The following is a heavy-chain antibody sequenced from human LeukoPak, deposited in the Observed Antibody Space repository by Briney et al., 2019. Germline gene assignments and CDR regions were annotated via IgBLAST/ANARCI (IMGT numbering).Heavy chain of an antibody. CDR2: ISNSGLTI. CDR1: RFTLSSYE. CDR3: ATVETGTTFLDY. J-gene: IGHJ4*02. Sequence: PGGSLRLSCAASRFTLSSYEMNWVRQAPGKGLEWVSYISNSGLTIYYADSVKGRFTISTDNAKNSLYLQMNSLRADDTAVYYCATVETGTTFLDYWGQGTLVAVSS. D-gene: IGHD1-7*01. V-gene: IGHV3-48*03.